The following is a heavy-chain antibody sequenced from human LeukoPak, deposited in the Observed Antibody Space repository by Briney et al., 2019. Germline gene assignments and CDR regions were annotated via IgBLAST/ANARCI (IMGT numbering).Heavy chain of an antibody. CDR1: GFIFNAHS. CDR2: ISGSGSSI. J-gene: IGHJ4*02. D-gene: IGHD6-19*01. Sequence: QPGGSLRLSCAASGFIFNAHSINWVRQAPGKGLGWVSYISGSGSSIDYADSVGGRFTIYRDSAKNSVYLQMNNLRAEDTAVYYCAKGTGASAWLADYWGQGTLVTVSS. CDR3: AKGTGASAWLADY. V-gene: IGHV3-48*01.